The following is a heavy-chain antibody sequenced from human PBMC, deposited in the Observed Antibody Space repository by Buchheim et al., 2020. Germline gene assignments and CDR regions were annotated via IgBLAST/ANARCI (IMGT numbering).Heavy chain of an antibody. CDR1: GFTFSSYG. CDR2: ISYDGSNK. Sequence: QVQLVESGGGVVQPGRSLRLSCAASGFTFSSYGMHWVRQAPGKGLEWVAVISYDGSNKYYADSVKGRFTISRDNSKNTLYLQMNSLRAEDTAVYYCAKDRYGAAAGIGLLPSWGQGTL. CDR3: AKDRYGAAAGIGLLPS. V-gene: IGHV3-30*18. D-gene: IGHD6-13*01. J-gene: IGHJ5*02.